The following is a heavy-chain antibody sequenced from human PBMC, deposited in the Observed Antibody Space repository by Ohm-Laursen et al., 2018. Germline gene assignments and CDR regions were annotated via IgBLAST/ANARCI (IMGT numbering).Heavy chain of an antibody. Sequence: TLSLTCIVSGGSINSGGYYWTWIRQYPGKGLEWIGYIYDSGSTYYNPSLKSRVTISVDTSKNQFSLKLSSVTAADTAVYYCARGLERLTAYYFDYWGQGTLVTVSS. V-gene: IGHV4-31*03. CDR1: GGSINSGGYY. D-gene: IGHD1-1*01. CDR3: ARGLERLTAYYFDY. J-gene: IGHJ4*02. CDR2: IYDSGST.